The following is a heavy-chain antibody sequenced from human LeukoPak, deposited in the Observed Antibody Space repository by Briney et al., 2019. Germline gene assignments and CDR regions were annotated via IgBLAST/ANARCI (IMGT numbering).Heavy chain of an antibody. CDR1: GFTFSSYW. J-gene: IGHJ6*04. V-gene: IGHV3-7*01. Sequence: PGGSLRLSCAASGFTFSSYWMSWVRQAPGKGLEWVANINQDGSEKYYVDSVKGRFTISRDNAKNSLYLQMNTLRAEDTAVYHCARGGGGMDVWGKGTRVTVSS. D-gene: IGHD3-16*01. CDR3: ARGGGGMDV. CDR2: INQDGSEK.